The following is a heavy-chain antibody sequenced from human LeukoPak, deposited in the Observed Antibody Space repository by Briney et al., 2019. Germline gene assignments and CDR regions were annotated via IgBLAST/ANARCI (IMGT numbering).Heavy chain of an antibody. J-gene: IGHJ3*02. D-gene: IGHD2-21*01. CDR3: ARVSRLWWARDI. CDR1: GASITSYY. CDR2: IHYSGST. Sequence: SETLSLTCTVSGASITSYYWTWIRQPPGKGLEWIGYIHYSGSTNYNPSLKSRVTISVDTSKNQFSLKLSSVTAADTAVYYCARVSRLWWARDIWGQGTMVTVSS. V-gene: IGHV4-59*12.